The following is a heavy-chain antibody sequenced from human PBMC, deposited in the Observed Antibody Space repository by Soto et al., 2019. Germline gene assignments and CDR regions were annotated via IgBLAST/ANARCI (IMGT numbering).Heavy chain of an antibody. D-gene: IGHD2-21*02. CDR3: ARGGHVVVVTAALDY. Sequence: QVQLMQSGAEVKKPGASVKVSCKASGDTFTDYYIHLVRQAPGQGLEWMGTVNPIGGHTTYAQHSLGRVTMTRDTSPSTLYMELTSLTSDATAIYYCARGGHVVVVTAALDYWGQGTLVTVSS. CDR1: GDTFTDYY. V-gene: IGHV1-46*01. CDR2: VNPIGGHT. J-gene: IGHJ4*02.